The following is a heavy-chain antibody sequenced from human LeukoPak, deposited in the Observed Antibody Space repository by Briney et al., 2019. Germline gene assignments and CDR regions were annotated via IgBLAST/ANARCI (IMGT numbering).Heavy chain of an antibody. D-gene: IGHD1-14*01. CDR1: GGSISSYY. CDR3: ATRTLTYWYFDL. V-gene: IGHV4-59*01. CDR2: IYYSGST. Sequence: SETLSLACTVSGGSISSYYWSWIRQPPGKGLEWIGYIYYSGSTNYNPSLKSRVTISVDTSKNQFSLKLSSVTAADTAVYYCATRTLTYWYFDLWGRGTLVTVSS. J-gene: IGHJ2*01.